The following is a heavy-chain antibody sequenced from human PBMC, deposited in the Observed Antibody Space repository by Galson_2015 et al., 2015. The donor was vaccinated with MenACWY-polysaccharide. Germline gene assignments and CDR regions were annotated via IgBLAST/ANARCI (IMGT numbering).Heavy chain of an antibody. D-gene: IGHD1-7*01. Sequence: SLRLSCAASGFTFSNYNMNWVRQAPGEGLEWVSYISSSSTIYYADSVKGRFTISRDNAKNSLYLQMNSLRAEDTAVYYCARTPLYDWNYVDLSDYWGQGTLVTVSS. CDR1: GFTFSNYN. CDR2: ISSSSTI. CDR3: ARTPLYDWNYVDLSDY. V-gene: IGHV3-48*01. J-gene: IGHJ4*02.